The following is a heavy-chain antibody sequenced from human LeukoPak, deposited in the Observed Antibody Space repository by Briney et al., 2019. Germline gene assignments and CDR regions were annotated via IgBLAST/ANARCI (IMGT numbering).Heavy chain of an antibody. CDR1: GFTFSSYG. V-gene: IGHV3-7*01. D-gene: IGHD3-9*01. Sequence: GGSLRLSCAASGFTFSSYGMSWVRQAPGKGLEWVANIKQDGSEKYYVDSVKGRFTISRDNAKNSLYLQMNSLGAEDTAVYYCARVSTGYYPYYYYYYMDVWGKGTTVTVSS. CDR3: ARVSTGYYPYYYYYYMDV. CDR2: IKQDGSEK. J-gene: IGHJ6*03.